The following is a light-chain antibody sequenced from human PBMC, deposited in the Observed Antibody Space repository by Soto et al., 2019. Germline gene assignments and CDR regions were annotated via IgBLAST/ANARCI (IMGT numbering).Light chain of an antibody. V-gene: IGKV3-11*01. CDR3: QQRSNWPPIT. CDR1: QSVGSH. J-gene: IGKJ5*01. CDR2: GAF. Sequence: EIVLTQSPATLSLSPGERATLSCRASQSVGSHLAWFQQRPGQAPRLLIYGAFNRATGIPARFSGSGSGTDFTLTISSLEPEDFAVYYCQQRSNWPPITFGQGTRLEIK.